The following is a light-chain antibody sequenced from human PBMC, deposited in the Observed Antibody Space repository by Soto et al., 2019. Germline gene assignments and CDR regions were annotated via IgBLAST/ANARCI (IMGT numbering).Light chain of an antibody. CDR2: DAS. CDR3: QQRSTWPPYT. Sequence: EIVLTQSPATLSSSPGERANLSCRASQSVSSYLAWYQQKPGQAPRLLIYDASNIATGIPARFSGSGSGTDFTLTISSLEPEDFAVYYCQQRSTWPPYTFVRGTKLEIK. V-gene: IGKV3-11*01. CDR1: QSVSSY. J-gene: IGKJ2*01.